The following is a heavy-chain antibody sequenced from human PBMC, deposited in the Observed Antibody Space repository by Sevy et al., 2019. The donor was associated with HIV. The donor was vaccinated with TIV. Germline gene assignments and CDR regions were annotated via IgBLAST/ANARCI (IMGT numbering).Heavy chain of an antibody. V-gene: IGHV3-30*04. CDR1: GFTFSTYA. CDR3: ARDDGYTVNWYPGY. J-gene: IGHJ4*02. Sequence: GGSLRLSCAASGFTFSTYAMHWVRQAPGKGLEWVAVISYDGDTKYYADSVKGRFTISRDNPKNTLYVQMNSLRPEDTAVYYCARDDGYTVNWYPGYWGQGPLVTVSS. D-gene: IGHD3-16*01. CDR2: ISYDGDTK.